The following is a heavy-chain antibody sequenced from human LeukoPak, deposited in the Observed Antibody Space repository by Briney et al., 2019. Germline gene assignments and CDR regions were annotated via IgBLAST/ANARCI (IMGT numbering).Heavy chain of an antibody. D-gene: IGHD2-21*01. CDR2: ISSSSYI. CDR1: GFTFSSYS. V-gene: IGHV3-21*01. CDR3: ARRFIFTRSNWFDP. J-gene: IGHJ5*02. Sequence: GGSLRLSCAVSGFTFSSYSMNWVRQAPGKGLEWVSSISSSSYIYYADSVKGRFTISRDNAKNSLYLQMNSLRAEDTAVYYCARRFIFTRSNWFDPWGQGTLVTVSS.